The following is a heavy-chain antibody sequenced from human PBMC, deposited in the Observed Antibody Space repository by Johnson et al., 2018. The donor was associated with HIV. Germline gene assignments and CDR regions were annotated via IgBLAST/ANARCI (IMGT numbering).Heavy chain of an antibody. CDR2: ISWNSGSI. Sequence: QAPGKGLEWVSGISWNSGSIGYADSVKGRFTISRDNGKNLLYLQMNSLRDEDTALYYCAKGITVAGMGDAFDIWGQGTMVIVSS. J-gene: IGHJ3*02. V-gene: IGHV3-9*01. CDR3: AKGITVAGMGDAFDI. D-gene: IGHD6-19*01.